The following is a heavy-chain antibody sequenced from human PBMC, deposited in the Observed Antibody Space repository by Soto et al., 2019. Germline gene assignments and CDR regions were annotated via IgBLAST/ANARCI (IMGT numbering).Heavy chain of an antibody. D-gene: IGHD2-15*01. CDR3: ARGYCRGGSCYSPRYNWFDP. J-gene: IGHJ5*02. Sequence: QVQLVQSGAEVKKTGSSVKVSCKASGDTSSTYSINWVRQAPGQGLEWVGRIIPILALTNYAQRFQGRVTITADKSTIKVYMELSSLRSEDTAVYYCARGYCRGGSCYSPRYNWFDPWGQGTLVTVYS. V-gene: IGHV1-69*02. CDR1: GDTSSTYS. CDR2: IIPILALT.